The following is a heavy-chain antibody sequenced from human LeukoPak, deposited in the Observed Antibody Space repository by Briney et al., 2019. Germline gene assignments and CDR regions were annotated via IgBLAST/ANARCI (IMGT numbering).Heavy chain of an antibody. J-gene: IGHJ4*02. Sequence: GGSLRLSCAASGFSFSSYAMRWVRQAPGKGLEWVSGISGSGGSTYYADSVKGRFTISRDNSKNTLYMQMNSLRAEDTAVYYCAKAGVFWGPRDLVYFDYWGQGTLVTVSS. CDR3: AKAGVFWGPRDLVYFDY. V-gene: IGHV3-23*01. CDR2: ISGSGGST. D-gene: IGHD3-16*01. CDR1: GFSFSSYA.